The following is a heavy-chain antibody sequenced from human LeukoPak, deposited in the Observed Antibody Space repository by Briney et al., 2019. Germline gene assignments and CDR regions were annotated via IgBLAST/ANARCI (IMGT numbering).Heavy chain of an antibody. CDR3: ARAGALRPDY. CDR1: GFTVSSNY. V-gene: IGHV3-23*01. Sequence: GGSLRLSCAASGFTVSSNYMSWVRQAPGKGLEWVSAISGSGGNTYYADSVKGRFTISRDNSKNTLFLQMYSLRAEDTAVYYCARAGALRPDYWGQGTLVTVSS. CDR2: ISGSGGNT. J-gene: IGHJ4*02.